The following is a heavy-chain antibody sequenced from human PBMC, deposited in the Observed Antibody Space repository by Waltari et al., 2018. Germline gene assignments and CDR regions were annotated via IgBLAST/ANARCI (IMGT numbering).Heavy chain of an antibody. CDR3: AKIKIIGNWCFDL. D-gene: IGHD1-20*01. Sequence: EVQLLESGGGLVQPGGSLRLSCVASGFSFDSTGMSWVRQAPGRGLEWVSSISAGGDSTYYADSVKGRVTSSRDNSKNTLYLQMNSLRAEDTAVYYCAKIKIIGNWCFDLWGRGTLVTVSS. V-gene: IGHV3-23*01. CDR1: GFSFDSTG. CDR2: ISAGGDST. J-gene: IGHJ2*01.